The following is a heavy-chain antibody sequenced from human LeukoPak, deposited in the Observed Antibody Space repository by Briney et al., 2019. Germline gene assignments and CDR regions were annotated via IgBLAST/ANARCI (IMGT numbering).Heavy chain of an antibody. CDR2: IWYDGSNK. D-gene: IGHD2-15*01. Sequence: GGSLRLSCAASGFTFSSYGMHWVRQAPGKGLEWVAVIWYDGSNKYYADSVKGRFTISRDNSKNTLYLQMNSLRAEDTAVYYCAGDAYCSGGSCPNAYYFDYWGQGTLVTVSS. CDR1: GFTFSSYG. CDR3: AGDAYCSGGSCPNAYYFDY. J-gene: IGHJ4*02. V-gene: IGHV3-33*01.